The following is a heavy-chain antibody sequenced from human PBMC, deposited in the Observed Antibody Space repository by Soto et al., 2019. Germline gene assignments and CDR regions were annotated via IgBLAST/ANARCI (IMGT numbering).Heavy chain of an antibody. CDR1: GGSISSGDYY. J-gene: IGHJ4*02. Sequence: SETLSLTCTVSGGSISSGDYYWSWIRQPPGKGLEWIGHIYYSGSTYYNPSLKSRVTISVDTSKNQFSLKLSSVTAADTAVYYCARGYDILTGPLDYWGPGTLVTVSS. CDR3: ARGYDILTGPLDY. V-gene: IGHV4-30-4*01. D-gene: IGHD3-9*01. CDR2: IYYSGST.